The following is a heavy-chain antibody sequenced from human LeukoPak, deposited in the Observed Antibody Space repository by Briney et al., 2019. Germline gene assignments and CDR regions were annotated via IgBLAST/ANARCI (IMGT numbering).Heavy chain of an antibody. CDR2: IRSKAHTFAT. Sequence: GGSLRLSCAVSGFTFSAASIHWVRQASGKGLEWVGRIRSKAHTFATAYAASVKGRFTISRDDSKNTAYLQMNSLKIEDTAVYYCGRLHYYDSSRPGDYWGQGTLVTVSS. CDR1: GFTFSAAS. J-gene: IGHJ4*02. V-gene: IGHV3-73*01. D-gene: IGHD3-22*01. CDR3: GRLHYYDSSRPGDY.